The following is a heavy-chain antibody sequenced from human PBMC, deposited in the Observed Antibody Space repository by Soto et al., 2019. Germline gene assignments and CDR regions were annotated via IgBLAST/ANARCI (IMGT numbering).Heavy chain of an antibody. Sequence: SGTPSLTCPFSGCSVRRGSYYLSWIRKPPGKGLEWVGYIYYSGSTNYNPSLKSRVTISVDTSKNQFSLKLSSVTAADTAVYYCARVVSREYYYDSSGYYVWFDPWGQGTLVTVSS. CDR1: GCSVRRGSYY. J-gene: IGHJ5*02. D-gene: IGHD3-22*01. CDR2: IYYSGST. CDR3: ARVVSREYYYDSSGYYVWFDP. V-gene: IGHV4-61*01.